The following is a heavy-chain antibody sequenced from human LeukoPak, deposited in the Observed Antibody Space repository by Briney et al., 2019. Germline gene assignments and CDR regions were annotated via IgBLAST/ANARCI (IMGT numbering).Heavy chain of an antibody. Sequence: GGSLRLSCTVSGFTFNNAWMSWVRQASGKGLEWVGFIRSKAYGGTTEYAASVKGRFTISRDDSKSIAYLQMNSLNTEDTAVYYCTRGTLTSYYGMDVWGQGTTVTVSS. D-gene: IGHD4/OR15-4a*01. V-gene: IGHV3-49*04. CDR2: IRSKAYGGTT. CDR1: GFTFNNAW. J-gene: IGHJ6*02. CDR3: TRGTLTSYYGMDV.